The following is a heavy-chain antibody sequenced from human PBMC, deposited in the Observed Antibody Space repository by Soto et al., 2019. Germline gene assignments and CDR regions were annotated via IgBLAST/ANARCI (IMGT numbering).Heavy chain of an antibody. CDR3: ARERDGYNSANWFDP. V-gene: IGHV1-69*13. Sequence: SVKVSCKASGGTFSSYAISWVRQAPGQGLEWMGGIIPIFGTANYAQKFQGRVTITADESTSTAYMELSSLRSEDTAVYYCARERDGYNSANWFDPWGQGTMVTVSS. CDR2: IIPIFGTA. J-gene: IGHJ5*02. D-gene: IGHD5-12*01. CDR1: GGTFSSYA.